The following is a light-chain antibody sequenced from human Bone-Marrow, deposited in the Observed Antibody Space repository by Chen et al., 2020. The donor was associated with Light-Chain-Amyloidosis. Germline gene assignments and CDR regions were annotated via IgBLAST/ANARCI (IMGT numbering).Light chain of an antibody. Sequence: QSAPTQPASVSGSPGQSITISGTGTSSDVGGDNHVSWYQQHPDKAPKLMIYEVTNRPSWVPDRFSGSKSDNTASLTISGLQTEDEADYFCSSYTITNTLVFGSGTRVTVL. CDR1: SSDVGGDNH. CDR3: SSYTITNTLV. J-gene: IGLJ1*01. V-gene: IGLV2-14*01. CDR2: EVT.